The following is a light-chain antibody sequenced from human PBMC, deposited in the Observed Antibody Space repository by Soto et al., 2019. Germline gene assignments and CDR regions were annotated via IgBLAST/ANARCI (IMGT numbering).Light chain of an antibody. CDR2: DVS. CDR3: NPYTSSSTPPYV. V-gene: IGLV2-14*01. J-gene: IGLJ1*01. Sequence: QSALTQPASVSESPGQSITVSCTGTSSDVGGYNYVSWYQQHPGKAPKVMIYDVSKRPSGVSNRFSGSKSGNTASLTISGLQAEDEAEYYRNPYTSSSTPPYVFGTGTKVTVL. CDR1: SSDVGGYNY.